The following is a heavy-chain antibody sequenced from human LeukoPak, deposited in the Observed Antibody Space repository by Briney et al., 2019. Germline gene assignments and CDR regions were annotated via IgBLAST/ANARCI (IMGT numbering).Heavy chain of an antibody. CDR2: INEDGSTT. CDR1: GFTFRNYG. Sequence: PGRSLRLSCAASGFTFRNYGMHWVRQAPGKGLVWVSRINEDGSTTNYADSVKGRSTIFRDNAKNTLYLQMNSLRAEDTAVYYCVRDLGGRSGHWGQGTLVTVSS. D-gene: IGHD1-26*01. J-gene: IGHJ4*02. V-gene: IGHV3-74*01. CDR3: VRDLGGRSGH.